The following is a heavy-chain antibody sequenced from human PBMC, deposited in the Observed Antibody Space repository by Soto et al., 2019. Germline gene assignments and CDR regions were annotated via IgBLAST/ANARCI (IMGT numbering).Heavy chain of an antibody. CDR1: GFDASVNF. CDR3: VRENYFYGMDV. CDR2: INNAGST. Sequence: PGGSLRLSCAASGFDASVNFMTWVRQAPGRGLELVSTINNAGSTFYADSVKGRFTISGDNSKNTLYLQMNSLRVEDTAMYYCVRENYFYGMDVWGQGTAVTVSS. J-gene: IGHJ6*02. V-gene: IGHV3-66*01.